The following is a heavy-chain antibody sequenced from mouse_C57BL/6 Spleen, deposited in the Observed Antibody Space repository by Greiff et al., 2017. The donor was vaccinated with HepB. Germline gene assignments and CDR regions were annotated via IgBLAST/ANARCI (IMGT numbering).Heavy chain of an antibody. CDR2: INPYNGGT. J-gene: IGHJ2*01. Sequence: DVQLQESGPVLVKPGASVKMSCKASGYTFTDYYMNWVKQSHGKSLEWIGVINPYNGGTSYNQKFKGKATLTVDKSSSTAYMELNSLTSEDSAVYYCARTLYGSSYLYYFDYWGQGTTLTVSS. CDR1: GYTFTDYY. D-gene: IGHD1-1*01. V-gene: IGHV1-19*01. CDR3: ARTLYGSSYLYYFDY.